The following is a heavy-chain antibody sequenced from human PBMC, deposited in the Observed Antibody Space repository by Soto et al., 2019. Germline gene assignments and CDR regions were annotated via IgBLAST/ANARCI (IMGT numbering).Heavy chain of an antibody. D-gene: IGHD6-19*01. CDR1: GFTFSSYA. V-gene: IGHV3-30-3*01. CDR2: ISYDGSNK. Sequence: PGGSLRLSCAASGFTFSSYAMHWVRQAPGKGLEWVAVISYDGSNKYYADAVKGRFTISRDNSKNTLYLQMNSLRAEDTAVYYCARDPRAVAGTAGPSHYLGQGTLVTVSS. CDR3: ARDPRAVAGTAGPSHY. J-gene: IGHJ4*02.